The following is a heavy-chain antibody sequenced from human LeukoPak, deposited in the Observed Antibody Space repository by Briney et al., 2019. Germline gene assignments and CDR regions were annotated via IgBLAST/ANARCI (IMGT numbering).Heavy chain of an antibody. D-gene: IGHD3-9*01. CDR1: GFTFSSYS. J-gene: IGHJ4*02. Sequence: GGSLRLSCAAPGFTFSSYSMNWVRQAPGKGLEWVGRIKSKTDGGTSDYAAPVKGRFTISRDDSKNTLYLQMNSLKTEDTAVYYCTTDYDVLPLQDWGQGTLVTVSS. CDR3: TTDYDVLPLQD. V-gene: IGHV3-15*01. CDR2: IKSKTDGGTS.